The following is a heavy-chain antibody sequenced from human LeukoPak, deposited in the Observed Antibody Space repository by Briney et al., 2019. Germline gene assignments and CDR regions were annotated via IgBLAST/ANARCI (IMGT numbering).Heavy chain of an antibody. CDR2: IKRDGSAK. D-gene: IGHD3-22*01. J-gene: IGHJ4*02. Sequence: GGSLRLSCAASGFTFSSYWMSWVRQTLGKGLEWVANIKRDGSAKYYVDSVKGRFTISRDNAKNSLYLQMNSLRAEDTAVYYCARDDSSGSTPYYFDFWGQGTLVTVSS. CDR1: GFTFSSYW. CDR3: ARDDSSGSTPYYFDF. V-gene: IGHV3-7*01.